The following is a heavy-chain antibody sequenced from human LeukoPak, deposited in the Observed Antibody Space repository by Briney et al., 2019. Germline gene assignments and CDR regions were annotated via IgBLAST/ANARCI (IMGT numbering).Heavy chain of an antibody. CDR3: ARDRTMVRGVIGY. CDR2: ISSSSSYI. V-gene: IGHV3-21*01. J-gene: IGHJ4*02. Sequence: PGGSLRLSCAASGFTFSTYAMTWVRQAPGKGLEWVSSISSSSSYIYYADSVKGRFTISRDNAKNSLYLQMNSLRAEDTAVYYCARDRTMVRGVIGYWGQGTLVTVSS. CDR1: GFTFSTYA. D-gene: IGHD3-10*01.